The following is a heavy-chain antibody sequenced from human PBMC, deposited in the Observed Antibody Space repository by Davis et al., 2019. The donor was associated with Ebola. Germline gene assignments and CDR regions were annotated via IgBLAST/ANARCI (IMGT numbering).Heavy chain of an antibody. CDR2: INSDGSST. D-gene: IGHD1-26*01. J-gene: IGHJ6*02. V-gene: IGHV3-74*01. CDR1: GFTFSSYW. Sequence: GESLKISCAAFGFTFSSYWMHWVRQAPGKGLVWVSRINSDGSSTSYADSVKGRFTISRDNAKNTLYLQMNSLRAEDTAVYYCARNPGGANGMDVWGQGTTVTVSS. CDR3: ARNPGGANGMDV.